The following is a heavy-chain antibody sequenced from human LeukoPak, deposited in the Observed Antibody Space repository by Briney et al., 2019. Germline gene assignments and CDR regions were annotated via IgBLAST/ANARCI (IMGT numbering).Heavy chain of an antibody. CDR1: GFTFSSYS. J-gene: IGHJ6*03. V-gene: IGHV3-21*01. CDR3: ARVGGFSNYMDV. D-gene: IGHD3-16*01. Sequence: PGGSLRLSCAASGFTFSSYSMNWVRQAPGKGLEWVSSISSSSSYIYYADSVRGRFTISRDNAKNSLYLQMNSLRAEDTAVYYCARVGGFSNYMDVWGKGTTVTVSS. CDR2: ISSSSSYI.